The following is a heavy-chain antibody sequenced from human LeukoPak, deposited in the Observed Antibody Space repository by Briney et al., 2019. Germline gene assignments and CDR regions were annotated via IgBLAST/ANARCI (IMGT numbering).Heavy chain of an antibody. CDR2: ISAYNGNT. D-gene: IGHD5/OR15-5a*01. CDR1: GYTFTSY. CDR3: ARGVSD. Sequence: ASVKVSCKASGYTFTSYVSWVRQAPGQGLEWMGWISAYNGNTNYAQKLQGRVTMTTDTSTSTAYMELRSLRSDDTAVYYCARGVSDWGQGTLVTVSS. J-gene: IGHJ4*02. V-gene: IGHV1-18*01.